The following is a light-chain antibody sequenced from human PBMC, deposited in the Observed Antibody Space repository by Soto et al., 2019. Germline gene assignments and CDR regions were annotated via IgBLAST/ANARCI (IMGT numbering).Light chain of an antibody. CDR1: SGSVSTSSY. Sequence: QAVVTQEPSFSVSPGGTVTLTCGLSSGSVSTSSYPTWYQQTPGQAPRTLIYSTNTRSSGVPDRFSGSILGNNAALTITGAQADDESDYYCVLYIGTWVFGGGTKLTVL. CDR2: STN. V-gene: IGLV8-61*01. CDR3: VLYIGTWV. J-gene: IGLJ3*02.